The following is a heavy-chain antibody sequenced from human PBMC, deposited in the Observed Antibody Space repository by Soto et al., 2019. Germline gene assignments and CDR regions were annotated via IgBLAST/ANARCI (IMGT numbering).Heavy chain of an antibody. CDR3: ARDRTTVDWYFDL. V-gene: IGHV4-30-2*01. CDR2: IYHSGST. Sequence: QLQLQESGSGLVKPSQTLSLTCAVSGGSISSGGYSWSWIRQPPGKGLEWIGYIYHSGSTYYNPSLKSGGTISLDRSKNQFSLKLSSVTAADTAVYYCARDRTTVDWYFDLWGRGTLVTVSS. D-gene: IGHD4-17*01. CDR1: GGSISSGGYS. J-gene: IGHJ2*01.